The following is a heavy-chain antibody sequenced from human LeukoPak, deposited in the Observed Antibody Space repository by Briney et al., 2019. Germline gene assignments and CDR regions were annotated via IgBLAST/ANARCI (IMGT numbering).Heavy chain of an antibody. CDR2: IKEDGSEK. CDR1: GFTFASFG. Sequence: GKSLRLSCAASGFTFASFGMHWVRQAPGKGLEWVANIKEDGSEKYYVDSVKGRFTVSRDNAKNSLYLQMNSLRVEDTAVYYCARVGASHIWGQGTMVTVSS. J-gene: IGHJ3*02. V-gene: IGHV3-7*01. D-gene: IGHD1-26*01. CDR3: ARVGASHI.